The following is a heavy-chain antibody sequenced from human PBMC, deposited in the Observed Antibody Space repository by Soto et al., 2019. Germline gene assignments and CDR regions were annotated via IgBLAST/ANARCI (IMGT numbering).Heavy chain of an antibody. V-gene: IGHV3-21*01. Sequence: EVQLVESGGGLVKPGGSLRLSCAASGFTFSSYSMNWVRQAPGKGLESVSSISSSSSYIYYADSVKGRFTISRDNAKNSLYLQMNSLRAEDTAVYYCARVVDYYDPYYYYGMDVWGPGTTVTVSS. CDR2: ISSSSSYI. J-gene: IGHJ6*02. CDR1: GFTFSSYS. CDR3: ARVVDYYDPYYYYGMDV. D-gene: IGHD3-22*01.